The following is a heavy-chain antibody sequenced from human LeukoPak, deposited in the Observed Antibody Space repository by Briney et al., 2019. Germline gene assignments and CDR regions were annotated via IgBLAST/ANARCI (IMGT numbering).Heavy chain of an antibody. V-gene: IGHV3-30*02. Sequence: GGSLRLSCAASGFTFSSYGMHWVRQAPGKGLEWVAFIRYDGSNKYYADSVKGRFTISRDNSKNTLYLQMNSLRAEDTAVYYCANPPLVGATDDGFDIWGQGTMVTVSS. CDR2: IRYDGSNK. J-gene: IGHJ3*02. CDR1: GFTFSSYG. CDR3: ANPPLVGATDDGFDI. D-gene: IGHD1-26*01.